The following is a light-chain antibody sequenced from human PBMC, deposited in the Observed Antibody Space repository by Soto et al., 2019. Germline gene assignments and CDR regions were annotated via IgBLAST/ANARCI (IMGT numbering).Light chain of an antibody. CDR1: QSLAYIDGNTY. V-gene: IGKV2-30*01. Sequence: EVMMTQSPLSLPVTLGQPASISCRSSQSLAYIDGNTYLTWFHQRPGQSPRRLIYYVSNRDSGVPDRFSGSGSGTDFPLKISRVEAEDAGIYYCRQSTHWPPYTFGQGTKLEIK. J-gene: IGKJ2*01. CDR3: RQSTHWPPYT. CDR2: YVS.